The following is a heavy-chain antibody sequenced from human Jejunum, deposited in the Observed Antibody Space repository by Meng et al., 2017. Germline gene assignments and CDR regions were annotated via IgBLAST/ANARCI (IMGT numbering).Heavy chain of an antibody. Sequence: SLKISCAASGFTFDDYAMHWVRQGPRKGLEWVSMISWNSAVIGYADSVKGRFTISRDNTKNLVYLEMNSLRDEDTAFYFCAKDIRYGSASWACDSWGQGTLVTVSS. CDR2: ISWNSAVI. CDR1: GFTFDDYA. D-gene: IGHD4-17*01. J-gene: IGHJ4*02. CDR3: AKDIRYGSASWACDS. V-gene: IGHV3-9*01.